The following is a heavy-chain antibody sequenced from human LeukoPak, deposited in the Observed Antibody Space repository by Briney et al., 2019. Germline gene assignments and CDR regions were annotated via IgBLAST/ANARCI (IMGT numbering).Heavy chain of an antibody. Sequence: PGGSLRLSCAASGFTFSSYGMHWVRQAPGKGLEWVAVAYHDGYYGEGKYYADSVKGRFTISRDNSKNALYLQMSSLRVEDTALYYCATGSGYYYGHWGQGTLVTVSS. CDR1: GFTFSSYG. V-gene: IGHV3-33*01. J-gene: IGHJ4*02. CDR2: AYHDGYYGEGK. D-gene: IGHD3-22*01. CDR3: ATGSGYYYGH.